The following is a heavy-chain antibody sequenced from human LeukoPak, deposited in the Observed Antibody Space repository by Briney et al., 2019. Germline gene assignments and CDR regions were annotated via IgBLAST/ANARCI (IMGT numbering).Heavy chain of an antibody. CDR2: ISWNSGRT. CDR3: VTTSGYDFSPRAYFDY. CDR1: GFTFDDYA. D-gene: IGHD5-12*01. V-gene: IGHV3-9*01. Sequence: GGSLRLSCAASGFTFDDYAMNWVRQAPGKGLEWVSGISWNSGRTGYADSVKGRFTISRDNAKNSLYLQMNSLRAEDTALYYCVTTSGYDFSPRAYFDYWGQGTLVTVSS. J-gene: IGHJ4*02.